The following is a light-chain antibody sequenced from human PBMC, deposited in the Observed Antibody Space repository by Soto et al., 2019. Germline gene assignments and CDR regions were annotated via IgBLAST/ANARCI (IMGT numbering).Light chain of an antibody. CDR1: SSNIGSNT. J-gene: IGLJ3*02. CDR2: GNN. Sequence: QSALTQPPSASGTPGQRVTISCSGSSSNIGSNTVNWYQQLPGTAPKLLIFGNNQRPSGVPDRFSGSRSGTSASLAISGLQSEHEADYYCAAWDDSLNGWVFGGGTKVTVL. CDR3: AAWDDSLNGWV. V-gene: IGLV1-44*01.